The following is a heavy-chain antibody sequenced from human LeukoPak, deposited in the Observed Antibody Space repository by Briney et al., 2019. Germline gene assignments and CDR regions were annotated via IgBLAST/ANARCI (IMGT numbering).Heavy chain of an antibody. J-gene: IGHJ5*02. CDR2: IRAEAYDGTT. D-gene: IGHD4-23*01. CDR3: TRDYGGNSDRGP. V-gene: IGHV3-49*04. Sequence: PGGSLRLSCTVSGFSFRDYPLSWVHLAPGRGLEGIGFIRAEAYDGTTEYVPSVRGRFTISRDESKSIAYLQMNSLKTDDTAVYYCTRDYGGNSDRGPWGQGTLVTVSS. CDR1: GFSFRDYP.